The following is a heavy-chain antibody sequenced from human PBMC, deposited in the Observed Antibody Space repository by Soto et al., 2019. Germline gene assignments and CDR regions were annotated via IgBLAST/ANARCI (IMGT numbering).Heavy chain of an antibody. CDR1: GFILSDCA. V-gene: IGHV3-48*01. Sequence: EVQLLESGGGLVQPGGSLRLSCATSGFILSDCAMNWVRQAPGKGLEWVSYISSSSSVIDYADSVKGRFTVSRDNARNSLYLQMNSLRAEGTAVYYCARDLSWGSNWYYYMDVWGKGTTVTVSS. CDR3: ARDLSWGSNWYYYMDV. CDR2: ISSSSSVI. J-gene: IGHJ6*03. D-gene: IGHD7-27*01.